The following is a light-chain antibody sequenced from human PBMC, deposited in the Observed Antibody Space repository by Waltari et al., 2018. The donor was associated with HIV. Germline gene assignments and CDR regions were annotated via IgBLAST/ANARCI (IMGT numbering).Light chain of an antibody. CDR1: SSNIGNNF. CDR2: DNN. Sequence: QSVLTQPPSISAAPGQKVTISCPGSSSNIGNNFVSWYQQFPGKAPQVIIYDNNKRPSGLPDRFSGSKAGTSATLDITGLQTGDEADYYCATWDSDLTSGVFGGGTKVTVL. CDR3: ATWDSDLTSGV. J-gene: IGLJ2*01. V-gene: IGLV1-51*01.